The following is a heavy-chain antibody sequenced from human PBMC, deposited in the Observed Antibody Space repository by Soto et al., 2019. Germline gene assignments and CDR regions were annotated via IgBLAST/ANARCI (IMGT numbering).Heavy chain of an antibody. CDR1: GDSISRYY. D-gene: IGHD3-10*01. V-gene: IGHV4-59*01. CDR2: IYYTGET. Sequence: QVQLQESGPGLVKPSETLSLTCTVSGDSISRYYWRWIRLSPGKGLEWIGYIYYTGETNYNPSVKSRVTISIDRTKNQFSLKLSSVTAADTAVYYCARDQGGEFLKGYGMDVWGQGTTVTVSS. J-gene: IGHJ6*02. CDR3: ARDQGGEFLKGYGMDV.